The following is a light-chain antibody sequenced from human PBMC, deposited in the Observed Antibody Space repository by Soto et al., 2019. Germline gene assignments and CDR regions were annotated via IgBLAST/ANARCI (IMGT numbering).Light chain of an antibody. CDR3: QQYFSYT. CDR1: QSISTW. J-gene: IGKJ2*01. Sequence: DIQMTQSPSTLSASVGDRVTITCRASQSISTWLAWYQQRPGIAPRLLIYHASTLNSGVPSRFSGSGSATEFTLTISSLQPADFATYFCQQYFSYTFGQGTKLEIK. V-gene: IGKV1-5*01. CDR2: HAS.